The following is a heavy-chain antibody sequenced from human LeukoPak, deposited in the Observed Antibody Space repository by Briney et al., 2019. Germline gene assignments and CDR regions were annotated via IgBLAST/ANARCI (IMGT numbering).Heavy chain of an antibody. CDR2: MSIDGNTK. CDR1: GFIFTDYP. J-gene: IGHJ4*02. V-gene: IGHV3-30-3*01. CDR3: ARGPPYGSRSDYFDY. Sequence: GGSLRLSCAASGFIFTDYPIHWVRQTPDKGLECVALMSIDGNTKYYANSVRGRFTVSRDNSKNTVYLQMSSLRVEDTAVYYCARGPPYGSRSDYFDYWGQGTLVTVSS. D-gene: IGHD3-10*01.